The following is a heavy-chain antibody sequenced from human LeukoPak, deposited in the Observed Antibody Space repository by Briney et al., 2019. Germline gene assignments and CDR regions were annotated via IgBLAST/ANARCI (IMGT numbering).Heavy chain of an antibody. J-gene: IGHJ6*02. Sequence: ASVEVSCKASGYTFTSYAMDWVRQAPGQGLEWMGWINTNTGNPTYAQGFTGRFVFSLDTSVSTAYLQISSLKAEDTAVYYCAMEVDTARKYYYYYGMDVWGQGTTVTVSS. CDR1: GYTFTSYA. V-gene: IGHV7-4-1*02. CDR3: AMEVDTARKYYYYYGMDV. D-gene: IGHD5-18*01. CDR2: INTNTGNP.